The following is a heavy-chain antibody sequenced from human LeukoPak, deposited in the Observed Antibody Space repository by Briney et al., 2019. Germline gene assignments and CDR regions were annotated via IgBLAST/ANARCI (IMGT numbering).Heavy chain of an antibody. CDR1: GFTFSSYS. V-gene: IGHV3-48*01. CDR2: ISSSSSTI. Sequence: SGGSLRLSCAASGFTFSSYSMNWVRQAPGKGLEWVSYISSSSSTIYYADSVKGRFTISRDNAKNSLYLQMNSLRAEDTAVYYCARASSGWLYYFDYWGQGTLVTVSS. CDR3: ARASSGWLYYFDY. J-gene: IGHJ4*02. D-gene: IGHD6-19*01.